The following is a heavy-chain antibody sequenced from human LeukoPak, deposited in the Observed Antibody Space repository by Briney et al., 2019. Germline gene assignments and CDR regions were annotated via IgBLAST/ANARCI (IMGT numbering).Heavy chain of an antibody. J-gene: IGHJ5*02. CDR1: GFTFSNYY. D-gene: IGHD4-11*01. CDR3: SRARDYSDYRWFEG. Sequence: WGTLSPSCTASGFTFSNYYSSWIRQAPGQGQDGVSYISSSYSTIYYAHSVQDRCIISRDNANNSLYLQMKSPRVDDTTVDYYSRARDYSDYRWFEGWGQGTLVTASS. CDR2: ISSSYSTI. V-gene: IGHV3-11*01.